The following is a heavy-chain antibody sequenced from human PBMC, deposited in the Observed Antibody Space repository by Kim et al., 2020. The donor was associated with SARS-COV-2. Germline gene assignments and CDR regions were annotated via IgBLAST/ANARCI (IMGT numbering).Heavy chain of an antibody. CDR3: ARAAYYYDRSDAFDI. CDR2: INHSGST. CDR1: GGSFSGYY. J-gene: IGHJ3*02. D-gene: IGHD3-22*01. V-gene: IGHV4-34*01. Sequence: SETLSLTCAVYGGSFSGYYWSWIRQPPGKGLEWIGEINHSGSTNYNPSLKSRVTISVDTSKNQFSLKLSSVTAADTAVYYCARAAYYYDRSDAFDIWGQG.